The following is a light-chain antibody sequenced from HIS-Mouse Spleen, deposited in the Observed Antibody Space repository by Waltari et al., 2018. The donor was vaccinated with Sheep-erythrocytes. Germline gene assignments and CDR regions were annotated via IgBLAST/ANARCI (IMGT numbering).Light chain of an antibody. CDR2: DVS. J-gene: IGLJ1*01. V-gene: IGLV2-11*01. CDR3: CSYAGSYNHV. CDR1: ISDVVAHTY. Sequence: QSALTQPRSVSGSPGQSLTISCTGTISDVVAHTYVSCYQQHPGKAPKLIIYDVSKRPSGVPDRFSGSKSGNTASLTISGLQAEDEADYYCCSYAGSYNHVFATGTKVTVL.